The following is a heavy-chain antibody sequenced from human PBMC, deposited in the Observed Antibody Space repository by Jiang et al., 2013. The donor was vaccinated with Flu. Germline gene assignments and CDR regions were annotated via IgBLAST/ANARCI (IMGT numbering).Heavy chain of an antibody. V-gene: IGHV3-23*01. CDR3: AKGALMITFRGVIDS. Sequence: YAASVEGRFTLSRDNSKNIVYLQMDNVRAEDTALYYCAKGALMITFRGVIDSWGQGTLVTVSS. J-gene: IGHJ4*02. D-gene: IGHD3-16*01.